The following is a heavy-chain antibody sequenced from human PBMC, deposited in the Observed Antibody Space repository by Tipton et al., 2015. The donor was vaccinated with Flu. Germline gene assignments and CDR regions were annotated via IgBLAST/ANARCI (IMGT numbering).Heavy chain of an antibody. CDR3: VKDTGWWFDY. D-gene: IGHD2-8*02. CDR2: ITDSGGST. CDR1: GFTFSSYA. V-gene: IGHV3-23*01. J-gene: IGHJ4*02. Sequence: SLRLSCAASGFTFSSYAMSWARQAPGKGLEWVSGITDSGGSTHYADSVKGRFTISRDNSKNTLYLQMNSLRAEDTAVYYCVKDTGWWFDYWGQGTLVTVST.